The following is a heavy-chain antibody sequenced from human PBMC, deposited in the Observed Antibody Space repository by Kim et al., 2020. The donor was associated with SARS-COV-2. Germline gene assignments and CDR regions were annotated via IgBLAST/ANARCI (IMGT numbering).Heavy chain of an antibody. J-gene: IGHJ4*02. V-gene: IGHV3-21*01. CDR2: I. CDR3: ARDRGDIYTDC. D-gene: IGHD2-15*01. Sequence: IYYADSLKGRFTIARDNAKNSLDLQMNSLRAEDTAVYYCARDRGDIYTDCWGQGTLVTVSS.